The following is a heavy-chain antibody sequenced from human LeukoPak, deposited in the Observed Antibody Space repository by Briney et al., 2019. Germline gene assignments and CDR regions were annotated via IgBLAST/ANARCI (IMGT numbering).Heavy chain of an antibody. D-gene: IGHD6-19*01. J-gene: IGHJ6*02. CDR3: AKEQWSGWYSYYYYGMDV. Sequence: GGSLRLSCAASGFTFSSYSMNWVRQAPGKGLEWVSSISSSSSYIYYADSVKGRFTISRDNAKNSLYLQMNSLRAEDTAVYYCAKEQWSGWYSYYYYGMDVWGQGTTVTVSS. CDR2: ISSSSSYI. CDR1: GFTFSSYS. V-gene: IGHV3-21*01.